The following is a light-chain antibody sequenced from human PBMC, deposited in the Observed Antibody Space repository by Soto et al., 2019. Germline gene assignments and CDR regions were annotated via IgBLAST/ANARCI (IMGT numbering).Light chain of an antibody. CDR3: NQVNSTPLP. V-gene: IGKV1-39*01. CDR1: QSISIY. CDR2: AAS. J-gene: IGKJ2*01. Sequence: DIQMTQSPSSLSASVGDRVTITCRASQSISIYLNWYQQKPGKAPKLLIYAASSLQSGVPSRFIAIGSGTDFTLTITILQPEDFATYYCNQVNSTPLPFGKGTSLRSN.